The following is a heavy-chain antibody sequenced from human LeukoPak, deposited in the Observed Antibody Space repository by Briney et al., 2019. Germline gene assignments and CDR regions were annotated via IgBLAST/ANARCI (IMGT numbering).Heavy chain of an antibody. Sequence: GGSLRLSCAASGFTFDDYGMTWVRQTPGKGLEWVSTINWNGGSTAYADSVKGRFTIPRDNAKNSLYLQMNSLRAEDAAVYYCAKEDCSGGRCYSLHCWGQGTLVTVSS. CDR1: GFTFDDYG. CDR3: AKEDCSGGRCYSLHC. CDR2: INWNGGST. D-gene: IGHD2-15*01. V-gene: IGHV3-20*04. J-gene: IGHJ4*02.